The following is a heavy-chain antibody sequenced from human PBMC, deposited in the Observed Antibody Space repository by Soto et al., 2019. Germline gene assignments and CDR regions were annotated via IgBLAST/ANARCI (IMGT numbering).Heavy chain of an antibody. Sequence: QVQLQQWGAGLLKPSETLSLTCAVYGGSFSGYYWSWIRQPPGKGLEWIGEINHSGSTNYNPSLKSRVTISVDTSKNQFSLKLSSVTAADTAVYYCVRDSLSSSWYDTSSNFNWFDPWGQGTLVTVSS. CDR1: GGSFSGYY. V-gene: IGHV4-34*01. CDR2: INHSGST. J-gene: IGHJ5*02. D-gene: IGHD6-13*01. CDR3: VRDSLSSSWYDTSSNFNWFDP.